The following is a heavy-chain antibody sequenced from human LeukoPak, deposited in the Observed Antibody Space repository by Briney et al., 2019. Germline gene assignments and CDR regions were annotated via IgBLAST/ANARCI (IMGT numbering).Heavy chain of an antibody. CDR3: ARGTWVDSMRRYYYYYYMDG. Sequence: SETLSLTCAVYGGSFSGYYWSWIRQPPGKGLAWIGGINHSGSTHYHPSLKSRATISVDTYKNQSSLTLSSLPASHTAVYDWARGTWVDSMRRYYYYYYMDGGGKGTTVTVSS. D-gene: IGHD2-8*01. V-gene: IGHV4-34*01. J-gene: IGHJ6*03. CDR2: INHSGST. CDR1: GGSFSGYY.